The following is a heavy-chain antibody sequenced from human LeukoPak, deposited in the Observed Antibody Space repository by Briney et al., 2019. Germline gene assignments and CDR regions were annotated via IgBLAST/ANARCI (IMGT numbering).Heavy chain of an antibody. CDR3: ARAQWLPTFDY. CDR1: GGSISSYY. D-gene: IGHD6-19*01. J-gene: IGHJ4*02. V-gene: IGHV4-59*01. Sequence: SETLSLTCTASGGSISSYYWSWIRQPPGKGLEWIGYIYYSGSTNYNPSLKSRVTISVDTSKNQFSLKLSSVTAADTAVYYCARAQWLPTFDYWGQGTLVTVSS. CDR2: IYYSGST.